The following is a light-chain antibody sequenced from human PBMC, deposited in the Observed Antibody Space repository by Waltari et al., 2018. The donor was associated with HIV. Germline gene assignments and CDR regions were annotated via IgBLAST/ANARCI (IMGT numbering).Light chain of an antibody. CDR1: QAISTY. V-gene: IGKV1-39*01. J-gene: IGKJ3*01. CDR3: QQSYGFPFN. Sequence: DIQMTQSPSSLSASFGDSVVITCRASQAISTYLNWYQQKPGKAPVLLVYSAYKLQPGAPSRFRGAGSGKDFSLSISGLQTEDFATYFCQQSYGFPFNFGPGT. CDR2: SAY.